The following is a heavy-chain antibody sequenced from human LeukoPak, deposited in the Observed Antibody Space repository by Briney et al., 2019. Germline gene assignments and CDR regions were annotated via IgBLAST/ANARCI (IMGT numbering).Heavy chain of an antibody. V-gene: IGHV3-13*01. CDR2: IGTASDT. CDR1: GFTFSSFD. CDR3: ARGPPRGKYYYMDV. D-gene: IGHD1-1*01. J-gene: IGHJ6*03. Sequence: GGSPRLSCAASGFTFSSFDMHWVRQPTGQGLEWVSTIGTASDTYYPGSVEGRFTLSRDNAKNSLYLQMNSLTAGDTAVYYCARGPPRGKYYYMDVWGKGTTVTVSS.